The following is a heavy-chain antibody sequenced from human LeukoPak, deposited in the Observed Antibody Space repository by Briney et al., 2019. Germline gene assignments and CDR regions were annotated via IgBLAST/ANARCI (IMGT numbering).Heavy chain of an antibody. J-gene: IGHJ4*02. V-gene: IGHV4-34*01. CDR3: ARARTGRWYYFDY. CDR2: INHSGST. D-gene: IGHD3-10*01. CDR1: GGSFSGYY. Sequence: SEALSLTCAVYGGSFSGYYWSWIRQPSGKGPEWIGEINHSGSTNYNPSLKSRVTISVDTSKNQFSLKLSSVTAADTAVYYCARARTGRWYYFDYWGQGTLLTVSS.